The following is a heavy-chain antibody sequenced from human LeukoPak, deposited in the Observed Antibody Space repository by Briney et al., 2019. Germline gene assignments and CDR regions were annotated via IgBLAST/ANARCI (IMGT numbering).Heavy chain of an antibody. CDR1: GGTFRSYP. Sequence: GASVKVSCKASGGTFRSYPISWVRQTPGQGLEWMGGIIPIFGTANYAQKFQGRVTITADKSTSTAYMELSSLRSEDTAVYYCARVFGGYSYGYQGYYFDYWGQGTLVTVSS. D-gene: IGHD5-18*01. CDR3: ARVFGGYSYGYQGYYFDY. CDR2: IIPIFGTA. V-gene: IGHV1-69*06. J-gene: IGHJ4*02.